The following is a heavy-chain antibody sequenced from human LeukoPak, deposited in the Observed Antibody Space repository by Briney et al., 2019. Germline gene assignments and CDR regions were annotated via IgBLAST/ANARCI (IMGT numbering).Heavy chain of an antibody. Sequence: ASVKVSCTASGYTFTGYYMHWVRQAPGHGLEWMGWINPNSGGTNYAQKFQGWVTMTRDTSISTAYMELSRLRSDDTAVYYCARAHQLYCSSTSCYADYYGMDVWGKGTTVTVSS. V-gene: IGHV1-2*04. CDR3: ARAHQLYCSSTSCYADYYGMDV. J-gene: IGHJ6*04. D-gene: IGHD2-2*01. CDR2: INPNSGGT. CDR1: GYTFTGYY.